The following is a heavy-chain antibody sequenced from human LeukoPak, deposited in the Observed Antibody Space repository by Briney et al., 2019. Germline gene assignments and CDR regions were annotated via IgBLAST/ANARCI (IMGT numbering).Heavy chain of an antibody. CDR2: LNPSGDGT. J-gene: IGHJ6*02. D-gene: IGHD6-6*01. Sequence: ASVKVSCKASGYTFTAYYIHWVRQAPGQRLEWVGKLNPSGDGTDYAQKFQGRVTMARDTSTSTVYMELSSLRSEDTAVYFCARESSFYYYGMDVWGQGTTVTVSS. V-gene: IGHV1-46*01. CDR3: ARESSFYYYGMDV. CDR1: GYTFTAYY.